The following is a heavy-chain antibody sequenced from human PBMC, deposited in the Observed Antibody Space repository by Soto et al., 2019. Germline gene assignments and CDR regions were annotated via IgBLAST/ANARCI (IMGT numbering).Heavy chain of an antibody. CDR2: IYYSGGT. Sequence: LSLTCTVSGAALSSGGYFYTWVRQPPVKGLEWLGYIYYSGGTNYNPSLKSRVTISLDKSKSQFSLRLISVTAADTAVYYCTREQSDDNYFDPWGQGTLVTVSS. J-gene: IGHJ5*02. CDR3: TREQSDDNYFDP. V-gene: IGHV4-61*08. CDR1: GAALSSGGYF. D-gene: IGHD6-19*01.